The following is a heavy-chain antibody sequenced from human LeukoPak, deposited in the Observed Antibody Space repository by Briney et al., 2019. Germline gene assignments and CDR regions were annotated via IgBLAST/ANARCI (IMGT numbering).Heavy chain of an antibody. CDR3: ASLTTVTHGYFDS. CDR1: GGSISSYY. Sequence: KPAETLSLTCTVSGGSISSYYWSWIRQPPGKGLEWIGYIYYSGSTNYNPSLKSRLTISVDASKNQFSLKLSSVTATDTAVYYCASLTTVTHGYFDSWGQGTLVTVSS. D-gene: IGHD4-17*01. J-gene: IGHJ4*02. V-gene: IGHV4-59*08. CDR2: IYYSGST.